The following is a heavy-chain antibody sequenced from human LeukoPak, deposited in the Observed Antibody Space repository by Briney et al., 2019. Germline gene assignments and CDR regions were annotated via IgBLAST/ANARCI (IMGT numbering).Heavy chain of an antibody. J-gene: IGHJ3*02. CDR1: GGSISSGGYY. D-gene: IGHD1-14*01. Sequence: PSQTLSLTCTVSGGSISSGGYYWSWIRQPPGKGLEWTGYIYHSGSTYYNPSLKSRVTISVDRSKNQFSLKLSSVTAADTAVYYCARDRSDAFDIWGQGTMVTVSS. V-gene: IGHV4-30-2*01. CDR3: ARDRSDAFDI. CDR2: IYHSGST.